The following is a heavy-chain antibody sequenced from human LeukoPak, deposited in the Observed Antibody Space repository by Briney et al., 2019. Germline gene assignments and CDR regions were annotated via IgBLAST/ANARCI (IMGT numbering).Heavy chain of an antibody. Sequence: GGSLRLSCAASGFTFSSYAMHWARQAPGKGLEWVAVISYDGSNKYYADSVKGRFTISRDNSKNTLYLQMNSLRAEDTAVYYCARDRCSSTSCYPYPIPDYWGQGTLVTVSS. V-gene: IGHV3-30-3*01. CDR2: ISYDGSNK. D-gene: IGHD2-2*01. CDR1: GFTFSSYA. CDR3: ARDRCSSTSCYPYPIPDY. J-gene: IGHJ4*02.